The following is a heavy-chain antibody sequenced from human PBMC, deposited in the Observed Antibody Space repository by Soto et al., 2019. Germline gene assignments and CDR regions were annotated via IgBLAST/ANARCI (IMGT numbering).Heavy chain of an antibody. Sequence: SETLSLTCTVSGGSISSYYWSWIRQPPGKGLEWIGYIYYSGSTNYNPSLKSRVTISVDTSKNQFSLKLSSVTAADTAVYYCARGKYSSPRGGLDVWGQGTPVTVSS. CDR3: ARGKYSSPRGGLDV. D-gene: IGHD4-4*01. CDR2: IYYSGST. CDR1: GGSISSYY. J-gene: IGHJ6*02. V-gene: IGHV4-59*01.